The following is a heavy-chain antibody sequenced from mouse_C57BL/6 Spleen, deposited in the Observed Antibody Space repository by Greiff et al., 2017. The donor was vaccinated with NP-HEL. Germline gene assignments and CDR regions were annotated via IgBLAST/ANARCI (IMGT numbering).Heavy chain of an antibody. CDR3: ARNAYYSNYGWFAY. CDR2: IDPSDSYT. D-gene: IGHD2-5*01. Sequence: QVQLQQSGAELVKPGASVKLSCKASGYTFTSYWMQWVKQRPGQGLQWIGEIDPSDSYTNYNQKFKGKATLTVDTSSSTAYMQLSSLTSDDAAVDYCARNAYYSNYGWFAYWGQGTLVTVSA. J-gene: IGHJ3*01. V-gene: IGHV1-50*01. CDR1: GYTFTSYW.